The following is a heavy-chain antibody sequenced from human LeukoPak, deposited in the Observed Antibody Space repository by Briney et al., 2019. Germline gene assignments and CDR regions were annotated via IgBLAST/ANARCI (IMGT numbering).Heavy chain of an antibody. Sequence: GRSLRLSCAASGFTFSSYGMHWVRQAPGKGLEWVAVISYDGSNKYYADSVKGRFTISRDNSKNTLYLQMNSLRAEDTAVYYCAKDWPMGYCYDSSDYAGAFDIWGQGTMVTVSS. V-gene: IGHV3-30*18. CDR1: GFTFSSYG. J-gene: IGHJ3*02. CDR3: AKDWPMGYCYDSSDYAGAFDI. D-gene: IGHD3-22*01. CDR2: ISYDGSNK.